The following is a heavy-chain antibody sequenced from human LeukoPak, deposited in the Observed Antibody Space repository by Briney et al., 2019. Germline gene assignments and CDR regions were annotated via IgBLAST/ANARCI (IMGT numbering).Heavy chain of an antibody. J-gene: IGHJ4*02. Sequence: GSLRLSCAASGFTFSSYAMSWVRQAPGKGLEWVSAISGSGGSTYYADSVKGRFTISRDNSKNTLYLQMNSLRAEDTAVYYCAKVYDFWSGYYSAFDYWGQGTLVTVSS. V-gene: IGHV3-23*01. CDR2: ISGSGGST. CDR1: GFTFSSYA. CDR3: AKVYDFWSGYYSAFDY. D-gene: IGHD3-3*01.